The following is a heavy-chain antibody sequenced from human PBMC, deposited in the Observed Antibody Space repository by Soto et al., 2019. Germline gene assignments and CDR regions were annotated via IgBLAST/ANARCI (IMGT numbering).Heavy chain of an antibody. D-gene: IGHD1-26*01. CDR1: GFTFSTYA. V-gene: IGHV3-23*01. Sequence: GGSLRLSCAASGFTFSTYAMSWVRQAPGKGLEWVSASSGSGGSTYYADSVKGRFTISRDNSKNTLYLQMNSLRAEDTAVYYCAKTNSGSYSFYYYYGMDVWGQGTTVTVSS. J-gene: IGHJ6*02. CDR2: SSGSGGST. CDR3: AKTNSGSYSFYYYYGMDV.